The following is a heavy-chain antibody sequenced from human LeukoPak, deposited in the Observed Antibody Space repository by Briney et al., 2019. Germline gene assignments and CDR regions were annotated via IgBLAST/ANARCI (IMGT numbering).Heavy chain of an antibody. CDR2: FFYRGDST. J-gene: IGHJ4*02. Sequence: RPGGSLRLSCAASGFMFSSYAMSWVRQAPGKGLEWVSFFYRGDSTYYAESVRGRFTISRDNSKNTLYLLMNSLIPEDTAVYYCAREVVSTPSYFDSWGQGTLVTVSS. CDR3: AREVVSTPSYFDS. CDR1: GFMFSSYA. V-gene: IGHV3-23*01. D-gene: IGHD2-15*01.